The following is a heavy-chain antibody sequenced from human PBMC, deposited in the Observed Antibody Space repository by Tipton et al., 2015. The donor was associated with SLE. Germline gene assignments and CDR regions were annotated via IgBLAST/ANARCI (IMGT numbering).Heavy chain of an antibody. D-gene: IGHD6-19*01. Sequence: TLSLTCAVYGGSFSGYYWSWIRQHPGKGLEWIGYIYYSGSTNYNPSLKSRVTISVDTSKNQFSLKLSSVTAADTAVYYCAREEGQWDAFDIWGQGTMVTVSS. CDR2: IYYSGST. J-gene: IGHJ3*02. CDR3: AREEGQWDAFDI. CDR1: GGSFSGYY. V-gene: IGHV4-59*01.